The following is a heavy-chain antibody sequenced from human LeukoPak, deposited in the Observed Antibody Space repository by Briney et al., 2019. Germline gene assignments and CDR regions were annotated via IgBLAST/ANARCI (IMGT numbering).Heavy chain of an antibody. V-gene: IGHV1-24*01. J-gene: IGHJ3*02. CDR2: FDPEDGET. Sequence: ASVKVSCKVSGYTLTELSMHWVRQAPGKGLEWMGGFDPEDGETIYAQKFQGRVTMTEDTSTDTAYMELSSLRSEDTAVYYCARDRGSIVLMVYAIGDAFDIWGQGTMVTVSS. CDR1: GYTLTELS. CDR3: ARDRGSIVLMVYAIGDAFDI. D-gene: IGHD2-8*01.